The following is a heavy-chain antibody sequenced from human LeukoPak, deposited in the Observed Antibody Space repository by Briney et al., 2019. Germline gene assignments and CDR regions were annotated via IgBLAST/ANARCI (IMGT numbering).Heavy chain of an antibody. CDR2: INWTGGST. V-gene: IGHV3-20*04. J-gene: IGHJ4*02. CDR1: GFTFDDSG. D-gene: IGHD3-3*01. CDR3: ARSGSGGILGVVGDY. Sequence: GGSLRLSCAASGFTFDDSGMSWVRQAPGKGLEWVSGINWTGGSTGYADSVKGRFTISRDNAKNSLYLQMNSLRAEDTAVYYCARSGSGGILGVVGDYWGQGTLVTVSS.